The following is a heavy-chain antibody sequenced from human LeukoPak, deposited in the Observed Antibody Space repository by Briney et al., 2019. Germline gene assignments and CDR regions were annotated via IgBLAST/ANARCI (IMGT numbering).Heavy chain of an antibody. J-gene: IGHJ4*02. CDR2: INHSGST. D-gene: IGHD3-16*01. Sequence: SETLSLTCAVYCGSFSGYYWSWIRQPPGKGQEWIGEINHSGSTNYNPSLRSRVTISVDTSKNQFSLKLSSVTAADTAVYYCARDRNGGVIEYWGQGTLVTVSS. CDR1: CGSFSGYY. V-gene: IGHV4-34*01. CDR3: ARDRNGGVIEY.